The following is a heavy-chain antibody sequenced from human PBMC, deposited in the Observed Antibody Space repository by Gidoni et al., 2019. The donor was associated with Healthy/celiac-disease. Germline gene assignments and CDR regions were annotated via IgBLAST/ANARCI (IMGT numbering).Heavy chain of an antibody. Sequence: QVQLVQSGAEVKKPGASVKVSCKASGYTFTSYAMHWVRQAPGQRLEWMGWINAGNGNTKYSQKFQGRVTITRDTSASTAYMELSSLRSEDTAVYYCARDGDGYNSFDYWGQGTLVTVSS. V-gene: IGHV1-3*01. CDR2: INAGNGNT. CDR1: GYTFTSYA. D-gene: IGHD5-12*01. J-gene: IGHJ4*02. CDR3: ARDGDGYNSFDY.